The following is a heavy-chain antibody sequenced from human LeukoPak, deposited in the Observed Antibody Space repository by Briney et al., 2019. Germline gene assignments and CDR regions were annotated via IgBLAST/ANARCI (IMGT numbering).Heavy chain of an antibody. V-gene: IGHV3-74*01. D-gene: IGHD3-10*01. CDR2: INSDGSST. CDR1: GFTFSSYW. J-gene: IGHJ4*02. Sequence: PGRSLRLSCAASGFTFSSYWMHWVRQAPGKGLVWVSRINSDGSSTSYADSVKGRFTISRDNAKNTLYLQMNSLRAEDTAVYYCAREGPTYYYGSGSYYRNDYWGRGTLVTVSS. CDR3: AREGPTYYYGSGSYYRNDY.